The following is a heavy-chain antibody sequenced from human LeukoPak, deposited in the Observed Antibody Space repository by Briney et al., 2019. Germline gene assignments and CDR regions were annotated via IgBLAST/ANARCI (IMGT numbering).Heavy chain of an antibody. CDR1: GFTFSSNY. CDR2: IYSGGST. CDR3: ARVDCSSTSCPYYYGMDV. V-gene: IGHV3-53*01. Sequence: GGSLRLSCAASGFTFSSNYMSWVRQAPGKGLEWVSVIYSGGSTYYADSVKGRFTISRDNSKNTLYLQMNSLRAEDTAVYYCARVDCSSTSCPYYYGMDVWGKGTTVTVSS. D-gene: IGHD2-2*01. J-gene: IGHJ6*04.